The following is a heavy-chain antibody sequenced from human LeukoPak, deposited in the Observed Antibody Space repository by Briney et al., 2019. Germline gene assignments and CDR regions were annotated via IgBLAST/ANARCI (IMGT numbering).Heavy chain of an antibody. V-gene: IGHV1-46*01. Sequence: ASVRVSCRASGYIFTTYFMHWLRQAPGQGPEWMGIINPRGGSTDYAQKFQDRITMTSDTSTSTVYMELKSLTSEDTAVYFCARVGTTGATADNWGQGTLVTVSS. J-gene: IGHJ4*02. CDR1: GYIFTTYF. CDR3: ARVGTTGATADN. D-gene: IGHD4-11*01. CDR2: INPRGGST.